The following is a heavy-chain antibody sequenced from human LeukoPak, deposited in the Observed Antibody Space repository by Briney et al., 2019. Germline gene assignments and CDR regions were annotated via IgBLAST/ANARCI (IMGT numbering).Heavy chain of an antibody. CDR3: ARHVTMVRGPDYYYGMDV. J-gene: IGHJ6*02. CDR1: GYNFTSYW. Sequence: GESLQISCKGYGYNFTSYWIGWVRHMPGKGLEWMGIIYPGDSDTRYSPSFQGHVTISADKSISTAYLQWSSLKASDSAMYYCARHVTMVRGPDYYYGMDVWGQGTTVTVSS. D-gene: IGHD3-10*01. V-gene: IGHV5-51*01. CDR2: IYPGDSDT.